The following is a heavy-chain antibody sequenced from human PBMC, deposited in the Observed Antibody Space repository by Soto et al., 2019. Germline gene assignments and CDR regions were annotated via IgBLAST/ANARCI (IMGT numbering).Heavy chain of an antibody. CDR2: IRSRANNFAT. CDR3: ARRQGAAIGDYYYHGMDV. Sequence: PGGSLRLSCAASGFIFSGSAIYWVRQASGKGLEWVGRIRSRANNFATSSAASVKGRFTFSRGDSKNTAYLQMNTLKPEDTAVYYCARRQGAAIGDYYYHGMDVWGQGTTVTVSS. J-gene: IGHJ6*02. D-gene: IGHD2-2*02. V-gene: IGHV3-73*01. CDR1: GFIFSGSA.